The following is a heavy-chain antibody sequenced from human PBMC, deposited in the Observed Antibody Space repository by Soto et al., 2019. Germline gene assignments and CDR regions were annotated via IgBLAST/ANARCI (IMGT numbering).Heavy chain of an antibody. CDR3: AKQCRGWSYYSAH. CDR1: GFTFSTNA. Sequence: QVQLVESGGGVVQPGRSLRLSCAASGFTFSTNAMHWVRQAPGKGLEWVAVISYDGSTRYYADSIKGRFTISRDNSKNPLYLPVNNLRAEDTAVYYCAKQCRGWSYYSAHWGPGPLVTVAS. D-gene: IGHD6-19*01. J-gene: IGHJ4*02. CDR2: ISYDGSTR. V-gene: IGHV3-30-3*01.